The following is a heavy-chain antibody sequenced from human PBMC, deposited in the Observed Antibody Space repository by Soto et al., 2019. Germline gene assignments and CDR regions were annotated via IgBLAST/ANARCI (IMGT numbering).Heavy chain of an antibody. Sequence: GGALRLSCEASEFTFSNYAMNWVRQAPGRGLEWVSHITGSGDIILYADSVKGRFTISRDNSRNTLYLQMNSLRVEDTAVYYCGKALINREYDYWGQGTLVTVS. CDR1: EFTFSNYA. CDR3: GKALINREYDY. J-gene: IGHJ4*02. V-gene: IGHV3-23*01. D-gene: IGHD3-16*01. CDR2: ITGSGDII.